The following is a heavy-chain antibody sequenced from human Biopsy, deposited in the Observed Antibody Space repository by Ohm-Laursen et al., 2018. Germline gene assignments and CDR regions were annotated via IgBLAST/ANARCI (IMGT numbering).Heavy chain of an antibody. V-gene: IGHV1-18*01. Sequence: ASVKVSCKASGYPFITYGISWVRQAPGQGLEWMVWISACNGHTKFARKFQDRVTMTTDTSTTTAYMDLRSLRSDDTAVYYCARDPHGEGRDYGSYFDYWGQGTLVTVSS. CDR2: ISACNGHT. D-gene: IGHD4-17*01. J-gene: IGHJ4*02. CDR3: ARDPHGEGRDYGSYFDY. CDR1: GYPFITYG.